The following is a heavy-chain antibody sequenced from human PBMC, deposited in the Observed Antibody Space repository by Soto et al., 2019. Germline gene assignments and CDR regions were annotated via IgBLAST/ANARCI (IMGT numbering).Heavy chain of an antibody. CDR2: VYYRGSI. D-gene: IGHD3-3*02. CDR1: GDSISKPDYY. CDR3: ARVTFTPNWFDS. J-gene: IGHJ5*01. Sequence: SENLSLTCTVSGDSISKPDYYWSWIRQPPGKGLEWIGYVYYRGSIYYNPSFESRITISVDTSKNQFSLNLTSVTAADSAVYFCARVTFTPNWFDSWGQGILVTVSS. V-gene: IGHV4-30-4*01.